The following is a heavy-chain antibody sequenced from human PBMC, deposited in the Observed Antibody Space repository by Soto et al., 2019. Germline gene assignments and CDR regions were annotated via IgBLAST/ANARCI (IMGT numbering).Heavy chain of an antibody. D-gene: IGHD6-19*01. CDR1: GYTFTSYA. CDR3: ARELDRSSGWDVEGLKGY. CDR2: INAGNGNT. V-gene: IGHV1-3*01. Sequence: ASVKVSCKASGYTFTSYAMHWVRQAPGQRLEWMGWINAGNGNTKYSQKFQGRVTITRDTSASTAYMELSSLRSEDTAVYYCARELDRSSGWDVEGLKGYWGQGTLVTVSS. J-gene: IGHJ4*02.